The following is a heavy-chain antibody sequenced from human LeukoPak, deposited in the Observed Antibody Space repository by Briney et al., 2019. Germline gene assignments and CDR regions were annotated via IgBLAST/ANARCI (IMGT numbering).Heavy chain of an antibody. CDR2: ISGSGGST. CDR3: AKGGTYCTNGVCCYFDY. CDR1: GFTFSSYG. J-gene: IGHJ4*02. Sequence: GGSLRLSCAASGFTFSSYGMSWVRQAPGKGLEWVSAISGSGGSTYYADSVKGRFTISRDNSKNTLYLQMNSLRAEDTAVYYCAKGGTYCTNGVCCYFDYWGQGTLVTVSS. V-gene: IGHV3-23*01. D-gene: IGHD2-8*01.